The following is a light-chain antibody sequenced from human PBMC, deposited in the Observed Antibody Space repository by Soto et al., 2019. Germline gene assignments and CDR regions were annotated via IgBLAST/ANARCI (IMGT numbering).Light chain of an antibody. CDR2: GAS. CDR1: QSVSSSY. J-gene: IGKJ2*03. V-gene: IGKV3D-20*02. Sequence: EIVLTHSPGTLSLSPGERATLSCRASQSVSSSYLAWYQQKSGQAPRLLIYGASNRATGIPARFSGSGSGTDFTLPISSLEPEDFAVYYCQQRSNWPPYSFGQGTKVDIK. CDR3: QQRSNWPPYS.